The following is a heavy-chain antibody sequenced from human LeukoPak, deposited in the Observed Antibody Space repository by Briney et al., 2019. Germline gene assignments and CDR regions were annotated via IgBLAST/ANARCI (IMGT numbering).Heavy chain of an antibody. CDR1: GFTFSRYG. V-gene: IGHV3-64D*09. CDR3: VNPGWYYDSSGYSYYYGMDV. J-gene: IGHJ6*02. Sequence: QIGGSLRLSCSASGFTFSRYGMHWVRQAPGRGREYVSAIVSNGYSTYYADSVKGRFTISRDNAKNTLYLQMSSLRPDDTAVYYCVNPGWYYDSSGYSYYYGMDVWGQGTTVTVSS. CDR2: IVSNGYST. D-gene: IGHD3-22*01.